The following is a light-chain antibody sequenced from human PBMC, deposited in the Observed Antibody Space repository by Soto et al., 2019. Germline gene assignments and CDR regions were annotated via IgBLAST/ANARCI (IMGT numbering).Light chain of an antibody. J-gene: IGKJ2*01. CDR3: QQYYSVPYT. V-gene: IGKV4-1*01. CDR1: QSVFYNSNNKNY. CDR2: SAS. Sequence: DFVMTQSPDSLAVSLGERATVNCKSSQSVFYNSNNKNYLAWYQHKPGQPPKLLIHSASIRESGVPDRFSGGGSGTDFTLTISSLQAEDVAIYYGQQYYSVPYTSGQGTQLEIK.